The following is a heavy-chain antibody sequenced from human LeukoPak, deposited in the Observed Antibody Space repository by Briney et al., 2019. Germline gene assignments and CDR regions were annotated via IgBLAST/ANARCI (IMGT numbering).Heavy chain of an antibody. CDR2: IWYDGSNK. Sequence: GRSLRLPCAASGFTFSSYGMHWVRQAPGKGLEWVAVIWYDGSNKYYADSVKGRFTISRDNSKNTLYLQMYSLRAEDTAVYYCAREGYDSSGYYSDYWGQGTLATVSS. CDR1: GFTFSSYG. V-gene: IGHV3-33*01. D-gene: IGHD3-22*01. J-gene: IGHJ4*02. CDR3: AREGYDSSGYYSDY.